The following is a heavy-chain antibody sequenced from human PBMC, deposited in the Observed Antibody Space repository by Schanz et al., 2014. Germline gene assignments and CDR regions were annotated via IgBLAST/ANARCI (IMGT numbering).Heavy chain of an antibody. Sequence: EVQLVESGGGLVQPGGSLRLSCSASGFSFSSFSMNWVRQTPEKGLEWVSYISTSSTTRYYAASLRGRFTISRDDAKNSVYLQMNSLRDEDMAVYYCARGEFGRLFPTWFDPWGQGTLVTVSS. CDR3: ARGEFGRLFPTWFDP. D-gene: IGHD3-10*01. CDR2: ISTSSTTR. V-gene: IGHV3-48*02. J-gene: IGHJ5*02. CDR1: GFSFSSFS.